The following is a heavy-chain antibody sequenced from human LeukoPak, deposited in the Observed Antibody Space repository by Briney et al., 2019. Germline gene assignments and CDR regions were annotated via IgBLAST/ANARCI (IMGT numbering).Heavy chain of an antibody. J-gene: IGHJ4*02. V-gene: IGHV3-23*01. D-gene: IGHD3-10*01. CDR1: GFTFSSYP. Sequence: GGSLRLSCPASGFTFSSYPMSWVRQAPGKGLEWVSTISGSGASTYYTDSVKGRFTISRDNSKNTLYLQMNSLRAEDTAVYYCAKYPRGPYYFDYWGQGTLVTVSS. CDR2: ISGSGAST. CDR3: AKYPRGPYYFDY.